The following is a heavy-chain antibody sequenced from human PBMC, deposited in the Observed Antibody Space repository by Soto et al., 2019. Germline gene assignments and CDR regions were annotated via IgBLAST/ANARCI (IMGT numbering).Heavy chain of an antibody. D-gene: IGHD3-22*01. V-gene: IGHV1-3*01. Sequence: ASVKVSCKASGYTFTRYPIHWVRQAPGQRLEWMGWISAGNGDTEYSQKFQGRVTITRDTSASTAHMELSSLRSEDTAVYYCAYDSSGYLDYWGQGTLVTVSS. CDR1: GYTFTRYP. CDR3: AYDSSGYLDY. J-gene: IGHJ4*02. CDR2: ISAGNGDT.